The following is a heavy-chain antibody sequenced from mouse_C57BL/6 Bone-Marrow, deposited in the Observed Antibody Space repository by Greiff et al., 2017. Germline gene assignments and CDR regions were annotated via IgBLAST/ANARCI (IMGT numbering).Heavy chain of an antibody. Sequence: QVQLQQSGPELVKPGASVKISCKASGYAFSSSWMNWVKQRPGKGLEWIGRIYPGDGDTNYNGKVKGKATLTADKSSSTAYMQLSSLTSEDSAVYFCARDLPITTAYAMDYWGQGTSVTVSS. CDR2: IYPGDGDT. V-gene: IGHV1-82*01. D-gene: IGHD1-2*01. J-gene: IGHJ4*01. CDR1: GYAFSSSW. CDR3: ARDLPITTAYAMDY.